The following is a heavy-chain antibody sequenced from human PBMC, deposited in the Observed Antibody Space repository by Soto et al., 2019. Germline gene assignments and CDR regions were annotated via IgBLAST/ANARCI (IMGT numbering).Heavy chain of an antibody. CDR2: IYYIGNT. CDR3: ARESYDFWSGYSPNAFDI. D-gene: IGHD3-3*01. V-gene: IGHV4-39*02. J-gene: IGHJ3*02. CDR1: GGSISTRSSY. Sequence: LSLTCTVSGGSISTRSSYWGWIRQPPGKGLEWIGSIYYIGNTYYNPSLKSRVAISIDSSKTRFSLNLNSVTTADTAVYYCARESYDFWSGYSPNAFDIWGQGTMVTVSS.